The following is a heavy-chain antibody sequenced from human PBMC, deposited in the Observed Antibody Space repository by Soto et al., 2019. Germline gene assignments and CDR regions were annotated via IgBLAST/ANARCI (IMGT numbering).Heavy chain of an antibody. J-gene: IGHJ1*01. Sequence: PGGSLRLSCAASGFTFSSYSMNWVRQAPGKGLEWVSSISSSSSYIYYADSVKGRFTISRDNAKNSLYLQMNSLRAEDTAVYYCATDPRYCAGDCSAEYFQHWGQGTLVTVSS. D-gene: IGHD2-21*02. CDR1: GFTFSSYS. CDR2: ISSSSSYI. V-gene: IGHV3-21*01. CDR3: ATDPRYCAGDCSAEYFQH.